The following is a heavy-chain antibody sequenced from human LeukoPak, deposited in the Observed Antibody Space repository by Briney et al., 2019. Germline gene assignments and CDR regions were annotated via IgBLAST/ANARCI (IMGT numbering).Heavy chain of an antibody. CDR1: GFTFSSYG. J-gene: IGHJ4*02. D-gene: IGHD3-10*01. V-gene: IGHV3-30*19. Sequence: PGGSLRLSCAASGFTFSSYGMHWVRQAPGKGLEWVAVISYDGSNKYYADSVKGRFTISRDNSKNTLYLQMNSLRAEDAAVYYCARETNYGSENYLFDYWGQGTLVTVSS. CDR2: ISYDGSNK. CDR3: ARETNYGSENYLFDY.